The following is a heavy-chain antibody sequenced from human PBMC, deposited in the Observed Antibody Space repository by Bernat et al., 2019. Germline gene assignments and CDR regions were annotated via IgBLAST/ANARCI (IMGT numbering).Heavy chain of an antibody. Sequence: EVQLVESGGGLVQPGGSLRLSCAASGFTFSSYEMNWVRQAPGKGLEWVSYISSSGSTIYSADSVKGRFTISRDNAKNSLYLQMNSLRAEDTAVYYCARIRRVRSLHYFDYWGQGTLVTVSS. CDR1: GFTFSSYE. CDR3: ARIRRVRSLHYFDY. J-gene: IGHJ4*02. CDR2: ISSSGSTI. V-gene: IGHV3-48*03. D-gene: IGHD1-14*01.